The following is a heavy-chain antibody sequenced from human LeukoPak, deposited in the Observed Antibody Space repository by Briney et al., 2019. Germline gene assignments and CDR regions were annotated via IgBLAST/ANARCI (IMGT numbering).Heavy chain of an antibody. J-gene: IGHJ4*02. CDR2: ISTRGST. V-gene: IGHV4-61*02. D-gene: IGHD6-19*01. CDR3: AKSFWISGWYVGFDS. Sequence: SQTLSLTCSVSGGSISTGSYSWTWIPQSAEKGLEWIGRISTRGSTTYNPSLESRVSISLDTSKNQFSLKLNSVTAADTAVYYCAKSFWISGWYVGFDSWGQGTLVTVSS. CDR1: GGSISTGSYS.